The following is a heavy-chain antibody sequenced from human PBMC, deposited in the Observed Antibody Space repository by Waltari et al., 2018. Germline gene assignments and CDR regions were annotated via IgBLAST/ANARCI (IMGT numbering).Heavy chain of an antibody. V-gene: IGHV4-39*01. CDR1: GDSITTDSNY. CDR2: VHYSGNT. J-gene: IGHJ4*02. D-gene: IGHD6-25*01. Sequence: QLQLQESGPRLVKPSETLSLTCSVSGDSITTDSNYWGWIRQSPAKGLEWIGTVHYSGNTYYNSALESRVSISIDESKNQFSLKLTSVTAADTATYFCARRRGGRLKSTKGRPPFDYWGQGALVTVSS. CDR3: ARRRGGRLKSTKGRPPFDY.